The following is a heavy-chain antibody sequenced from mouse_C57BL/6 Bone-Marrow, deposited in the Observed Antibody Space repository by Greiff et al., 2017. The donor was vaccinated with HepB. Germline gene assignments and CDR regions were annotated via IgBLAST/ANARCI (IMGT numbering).Heavy chain of an antibody. J-gene: IGHJ2*01. CDR2: IDPSDSYT. CDR1: GYTFTSYW. D-gene: IGHD2-5*01. Sequence: VQLQQSGAELVMPGASVKLSCKASGYTFTSYWMHWVKQRPGQGLEWIGEIDPSDSYTNYNQKFKGKSTLTVDKSSSTAYMQLSSLTSEDSAVYYCARAGPYYSNPYYWGQGTTLTVSS. CDR3: ARAGPYYSNPYY. V-gene: IGHV1-69*01.